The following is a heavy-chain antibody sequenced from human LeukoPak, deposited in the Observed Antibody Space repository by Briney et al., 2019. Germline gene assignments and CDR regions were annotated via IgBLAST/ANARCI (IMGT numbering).Heavy chain of an antibody. Sequence: GGSLRLSCAASGFTFSSYSMNWVRQAPGKGLEWVSSISSSSSYIYYADSVKGRFTISRDNAKNSLYLQMNSLRAEDTAVYYCARLRSAAGTGFVYWGQGTLVTVSS. D-gene: IGHD6-13*01. CDR1: GFTFSSYS. J-gene: IGHJ4*02. CDR3: ARLRSAAGTGFVY. CDR2: ISSSSSYI. V-gene: IGHV3-21*01.